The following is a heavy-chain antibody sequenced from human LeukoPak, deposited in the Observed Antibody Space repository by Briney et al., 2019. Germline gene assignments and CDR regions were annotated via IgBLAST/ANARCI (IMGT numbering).Heavy chain of an antibody. Sequence: GGSLRLSCAASGFTFSSSAMSWVRQAPGKGLEWVSNISGSGSGGSTYYADSVKGRFTISRDNSKNTLYLQMNSLRAEDTAVYYCSRDPRHSDYWGQGTLVTVSS. V-gene: IGHV3-23*01. CDR3: SRDPRHSDY. CDR2: ISGSGSGGST. CDR1: GFTFSSSA. J-gene: IGHJ4*02.